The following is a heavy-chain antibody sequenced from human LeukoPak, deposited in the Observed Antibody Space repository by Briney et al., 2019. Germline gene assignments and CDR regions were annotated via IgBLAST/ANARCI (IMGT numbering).Heavy chain of an antibody. CDR2: ISYDGRKK. D-gene: IGHD5-24*01. V-gene: IGHV3-30*18. J-gene: IGHJ4*02. CDR1: GFTFSNYA. Sequence: PGGSLRLSCAASGFTFSNYALHWVRQAPGXXLEWVAVISYDGRKKYYVDSVKGRFTISRDNSKNTLYLQMNSLRAEDTAVYYCAKDRERWLQLSDQDYWGQGTLVTVSS. CDR3: AKDRERWLQLSDQDY.